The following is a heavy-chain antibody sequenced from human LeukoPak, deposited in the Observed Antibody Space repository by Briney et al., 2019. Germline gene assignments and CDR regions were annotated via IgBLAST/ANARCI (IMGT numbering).Heavy chain of an antibody. D-gene: IGHD3-22*01. V-gene: IGHV3-53*01. J-gene: IGHJ4*02. CDR1: GFTVSSNY. Sequence: GGSLRLSCAASGFTVSSNYMSWVRQAPGKGLEWVSVIYGGGSTYYADSVKGRFTISRDNSKNTLYLQMNSLRAEDTAVYYCARDLSEGPYYYDSSVAYWGQGTLVTVSS. CDR2: IYGGGST. CDR3: ARDLSEGPYYYDSSVAY.